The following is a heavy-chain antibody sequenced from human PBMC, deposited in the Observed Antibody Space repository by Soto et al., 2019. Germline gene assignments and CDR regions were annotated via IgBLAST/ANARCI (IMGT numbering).Heavy chain of an antibody. CDR3: ARNSELLTDALDI. D-gene: IGHD2-21*01. Sequence: PGGSLRLSCAASRFTFRAFGMHWVRQAPGKGLEWVAIIWHDGSNKYYADSVKGRFIISRDNSKKTLYLQMNSLRVEDTAVYYCARNSELLTDALDIWGQGTMVT. J-gene: IGHJ3*02. CDR2: IWHDGSNK. CDR1: RFTFRAFG. V-gene: IGHV3-33*01.